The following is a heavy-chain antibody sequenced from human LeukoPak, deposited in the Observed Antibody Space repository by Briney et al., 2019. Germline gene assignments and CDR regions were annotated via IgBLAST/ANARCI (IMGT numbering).Heavy chain of an antibody. CDR2: INPSGGST. J-gene: IGHJ4*02. CDR3: ARVALGDPKDYYFDY. D-gene: IGHD3-16*01. Sequence: ASVKVSCKASGYTFTSYYMHWVRQAPGQGLEWMGIINPSGGSTSYAQKFQGRVTMTRDTSTSTVYMELSSLRSEDTAVYYCARVALGDPKDYYFDYWGQGTLVTVSS. V-gene: IGHV1-46*01. CDR1: GYTFTSYY.